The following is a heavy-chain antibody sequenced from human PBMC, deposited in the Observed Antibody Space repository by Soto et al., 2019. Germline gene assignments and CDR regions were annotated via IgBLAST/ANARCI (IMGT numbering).Heavy chain of an antibody. Sequence: QAQLVQSGAEVKKPGASVKVSCKASGYTFTGYDINWVRQATGQGLEWMGWMNPNSGNTGYAQNYPGRVTRTRDNSITTAYMELTSLRDDDSAVYYCAGEKVGTTGIDFWGQGTLVTVSS. CDR1: GYTFTGYD. J-gene: IGHJ4*02. CDR3: AGEKVGTTGIDF. V-gene: IGHV1-8*01. CDR2: MNPNSGNT. D-gene: IGHD1-26*01.